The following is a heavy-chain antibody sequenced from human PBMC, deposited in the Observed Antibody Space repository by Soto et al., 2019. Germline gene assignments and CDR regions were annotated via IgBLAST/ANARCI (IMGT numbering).Heavy chain of an antibody. V-gene: IGHV4-31*03. Sequence: SETLSLTCTVSGGSISSGGYYWSWIRQHPGKGLEWIGYIYYSGSTYYNPSLKSRVTISVDTSKNQFSLKLSSVTAADTAVYYCARVRGRTIFGVDNWFDTWGQGTLVTVSS. J-gene: IGHJ5*02. D-gene: IGHD3-3*01. CDR1: GGSISSGGYY. CDR2: IYYSGST. CDR3: ARVRGRTIFGVDNWFDT.